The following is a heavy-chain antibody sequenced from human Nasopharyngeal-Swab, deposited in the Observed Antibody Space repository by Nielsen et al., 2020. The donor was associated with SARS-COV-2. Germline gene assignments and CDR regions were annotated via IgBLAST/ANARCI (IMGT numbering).Heavy chain of an antibody. V-gene: IGHV3-23*01. CDR1: GFTVTSNY. CDR3: AKTDTTMVRGVIKQ. D-gene: IGHD3-10*01. Sequence: GGSLRLSCAASGFTVTSNYMSWVRQAPGKGLEWVSAISGSGGSTYYADSVKGRFTISRDNSKNTLYLQMNSLRAEDTAVYYCAKTDTTMVRGVIKQWGQGTLVTVSS. J-gene: IGHJ4*02. CDR2: ISGSGGST.